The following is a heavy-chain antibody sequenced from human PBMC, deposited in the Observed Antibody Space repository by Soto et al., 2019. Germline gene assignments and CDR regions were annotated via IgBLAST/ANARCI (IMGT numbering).Heavy chain of an antibody. CDR3: VRDGTKTLRDWLDP. CDR1: GASISGFY. J-gene: IGHJ5*02. Sequence: SETLSLTCTVSGASISGFYWSWIRKSAGKGLEWIGRIYATGTTDYNPSLKSRVMMSVDTSKKQFSLKLRSVTAADTAVYYCVRDGTKTLRDWLDPWGQGISVTVSS. CDR2: IYATGTT. V-gene: IGHV4-4*07. D-gene: IGHD1-1*01.